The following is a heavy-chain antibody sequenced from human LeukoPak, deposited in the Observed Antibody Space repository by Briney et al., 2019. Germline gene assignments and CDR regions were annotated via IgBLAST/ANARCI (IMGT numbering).Heavy chain of an antibody. CDR1: GDSISSNSVT. J-gene: IGHJ5*02. V-gene: IGHV6-1*01. CDR3: ARRLTQYDCFDP. CDR2: TYYRSTWYN. Sequence: SQTLSLTCTISGDSISSNSVTWNWIRQSPSRGLEWLGRTYYRSTWYNDYAVSVRGRIAVNPDTSKNQFSLHLNSVTPEDTAVYYCARRLTQYDCFDPWGQGILVTVSS. D-gene: IGHD2-2*01.